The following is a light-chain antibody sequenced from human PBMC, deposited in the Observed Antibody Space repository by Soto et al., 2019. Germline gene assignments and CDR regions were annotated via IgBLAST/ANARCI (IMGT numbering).Light chain of an antibody. Sequence: IVLTQSPGTLSLSQGERATLSCRASQSISSTFLAWYQQKPGQAPRLLIYRASSRATGIPDRFSGSGSGTDFTLTISRLEPEDFAVYYCQQYGSSGTFGQGTKVDTK. CDR3: QQYGSSGT. V-gene: IGKV3-20*01. CDR1: QSISSTF. CDR2: RAS. J-gene: IGKJ1*01.